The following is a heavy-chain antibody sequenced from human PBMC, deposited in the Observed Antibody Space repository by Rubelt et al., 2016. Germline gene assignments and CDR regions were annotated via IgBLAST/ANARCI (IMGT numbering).Heavy chain of an antibody. J-gene: IGHJ3*02. V-gene: IGHV1-69*04. CDR2: IIPILGIA. CDR1: GGTFSSYA. CDR3: AMPEIPDGFDI. Sequence: QVQLVQSGAEVKKPGSSVKVSCKASGGTFSSYAISWVRQAPGQGLEWMGRIIPILGIATYAHKFQGRVTIAADKSTSAAYMELSRLTSDDTAVYYGAMPEIPDGFDIWGQGTMVSVSS. D-gene: IGHD2-21*01.